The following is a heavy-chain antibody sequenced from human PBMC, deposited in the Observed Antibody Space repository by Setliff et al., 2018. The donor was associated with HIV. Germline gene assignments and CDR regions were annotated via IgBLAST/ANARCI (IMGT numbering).Heavy chain of an antibody. CDR2: VFYTGSA. CDR3: ARGPSGGGFYYMDV. V-gene: IGHV4-59*01. CDR1: GDSFSNYY. J-gene: IGHJ6*03. Sequence: SETLSLTCTVSGDSFSNYYWSRIRQPPGKGLEWIGYVFYTGSATYNPSLKSRVSVSVDRSTNRFSLMLHSVTAAGTAVYYCARGPSGGGFYYMDVWGKGTTVTV. D-gene: IGHD2-15*01.